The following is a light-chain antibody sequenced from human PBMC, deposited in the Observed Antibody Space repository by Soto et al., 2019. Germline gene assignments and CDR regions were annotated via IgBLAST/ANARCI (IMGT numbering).Light chain of an antibody. CDR2: EVN. V-gene: IGLV2-8*01. Sequence: QSALTQPPSASGSPGQSVTISCTGTSSDIGNYNYVSWYQQHPGKAPKLLIYEVNKRPSGVPDRFSASKSGNTASLTVSGLQAEDAADYHYSTYAGSNQVVFGGGTKLTVL. CDR1: SSDIGNYNY. J-gene: IGLJ2*01. CDR3: STYAGSNQVV.